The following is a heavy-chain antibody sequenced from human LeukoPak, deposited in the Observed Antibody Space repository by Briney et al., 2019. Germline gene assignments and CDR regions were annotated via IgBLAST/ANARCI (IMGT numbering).Heavy chain of an antibody. CDR2: ISYDGSNK. J-gene: IGHJ3*02. D-gene: IGHD4-23*01. V-gene: IGHV3-30-3*01. Sequence: GGSLRLSCAASGFTFSSYAMHWVRQAPGKGLEWVAGISYDGSNKYYADSVKGRFTISRDNAKNSLYLQMNSLRAEDTAVYYCARDRRRSTVVTGAFDIWGQGTMVTVSS. CDR3: ARDRRRSTVVTGAFDI. CDR1: GFTFSSYA.